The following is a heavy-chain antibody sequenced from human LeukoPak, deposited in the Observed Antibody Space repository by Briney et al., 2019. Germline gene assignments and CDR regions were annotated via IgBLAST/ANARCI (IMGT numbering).Heavy chain of an antibody. V-gene: IGHV4-39*01. CDR2: IYYSEST. CDR3: ARLAPYVEMATISADAFDI. D-gene: IGHD5-12*01. J-gene: IGHJ3*02. Sequence: SETLSLTCTVSGGSLSSSSYYWGWIRQPPGKGLEWIGSIYYSESTYYNPSLKSRVTISVDTSKNQFSLKLSSVTAADTAVYYCARLAPYVEMATISADAFDIWGQGTMVTVSS. CDR1: GGSLSSSSYY.